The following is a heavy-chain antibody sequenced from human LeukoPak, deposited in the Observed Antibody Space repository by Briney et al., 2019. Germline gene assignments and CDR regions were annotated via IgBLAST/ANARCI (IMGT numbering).Heavy chain of an antibody. CDR3: AKGSSGSRPYYFDY. Sequence: GGSLRLSCVASGFTFRNYAMSWVRQSPGKGLEWISAISNDGVYTFHADSVKGRLTISRDNSKNTLYLQMDSLRAEDTAIYYCAKGSSGSRPYYFDYWGQGTLVTVSS. J-gene: IGHJ4*02. CDR2: ISNDGVYT. V-gene: IGHV3-23*01. D-gene: IGHD3-22*01. CDR1: GFTFRNYA.